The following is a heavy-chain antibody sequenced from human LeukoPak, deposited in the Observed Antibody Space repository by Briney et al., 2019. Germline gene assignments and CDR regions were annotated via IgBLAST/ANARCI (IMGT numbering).Heavy chain of an antibody. J-gene: IGHJ6*03. CDR1: GGSISSYY. CDR3: ARLRISGYGYFHYYYMDV. CDR2: FYYSGST. Sequence: SETLSLTCTVSGGSISSYYWSWIRQPPGKGLEWIGYFYYSGSTNYNPSLKSRVTISVDTSKNQFSLKLSSVTAADTAVYYCARLRISGYGYFHYYYMDVWGKGTTVTVSS. V-gene: IGHV4-59*12. D-gene: IGHD5-18*01.